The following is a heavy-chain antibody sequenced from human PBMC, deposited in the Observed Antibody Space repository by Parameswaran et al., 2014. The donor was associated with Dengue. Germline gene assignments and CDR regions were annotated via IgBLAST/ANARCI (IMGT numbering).Heavy chain of an antibody. V-gene: IGHV1-18*01. J-gene: IGHJ5*02. CDR2: ISAYNGNT. D-gene: IGHD1-26*01. CDR3: ARVRYSGSYYHNWFDP. Sequence: VRQMPGKGLEWMGWISAYNGNTNYAQKLQGRVTMTTDTSTSTAYMELRSLRSDDTAVYYCARVRYSGSYYHNWFDPWGQGTLVTVSS.